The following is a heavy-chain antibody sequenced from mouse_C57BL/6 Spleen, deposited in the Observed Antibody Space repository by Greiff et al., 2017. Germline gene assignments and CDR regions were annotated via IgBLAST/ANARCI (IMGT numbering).Heavy chain of an antibody. CDR3: AIITTVGATDYYAMDY. CDR2: IYPGSGST. Sequence: QVQLQQPGAELVKPGASVKMSCKASGYTFTSYWITWVKQRPGQGLEWIGDIYPGSGSTNYNEKFKSKATLTVDTSSSTADMQLSSLTSEDSAVYYCAIITTVGATDYYAMDYWGQGTSGTVSS. D-gene: IGHD1-1*01. V-gene: IGHV1-55*01. J-gene: IGHJ4*01. CDR1: GYTFTSYW.